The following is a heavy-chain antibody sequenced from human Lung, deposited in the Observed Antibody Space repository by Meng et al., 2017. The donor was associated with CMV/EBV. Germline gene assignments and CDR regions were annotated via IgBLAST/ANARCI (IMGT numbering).Heavy chain of an antibody. D-gene: IGHD5-18*01. CDR2: INPNSGGT. V-gene: IGHV1-2*02. CDR1: GFTFTGYY. CDR3: ARDGKQEWLGYNWFDP. J-gene: IGHJ5*02. Sequence: ASVXVSXKASGFTFTGYYMHWVRQAPGKGLEWMGWINPNSGGTNYVQKFQGRVTMTRDTSISTVYMELSRLKYDDTAVYYCARDGKQEWLGYNWFDPWSRGXRVTVSS.